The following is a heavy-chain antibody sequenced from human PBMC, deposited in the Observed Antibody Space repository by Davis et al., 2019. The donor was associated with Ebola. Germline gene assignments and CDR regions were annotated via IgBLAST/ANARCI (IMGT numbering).Heavy chain of an antibody. CDR1: GFTFSSYA. D-gene: IGHD2-2*01. CDR2: ISGSGGTT. Sequence: GESLKISCAASGFTFSSYAMSWVRQAPGKGLEWVSGISGSGGTTYYADSEGRFSISRDKSENTLYLHMDSLRAEDTAIYYCARVSIPGGYQYMDVWGKGTTVTVSS. J-gene: IGHJ6*03. CDR3: ARVSIPGGYQYMDV. V-gene: IGHV3-23*01.